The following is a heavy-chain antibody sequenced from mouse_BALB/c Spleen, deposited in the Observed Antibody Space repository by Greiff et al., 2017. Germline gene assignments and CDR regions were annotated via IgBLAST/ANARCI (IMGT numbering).Heavy chain of an antibody. V-gene: IGHV2-6-7*01. J-gene: IGHJ2*01. CDR1: GFSLTGYG. CDR3: ARAYYYGSSYFDY. D-gene: IGHD1-1*01. Sequence: VKLQESGPGLVAPSQSLSITCTVSGFSLTGYGVNWVRQPPGKGLEWLGMIWGDGSTDYNSALKSRLSISKDNSKSQVFLKMNSLQTDDTARYYCARAYYYGSSYFDYWGQGTTLTVSS. CDR2: IWGDGST.